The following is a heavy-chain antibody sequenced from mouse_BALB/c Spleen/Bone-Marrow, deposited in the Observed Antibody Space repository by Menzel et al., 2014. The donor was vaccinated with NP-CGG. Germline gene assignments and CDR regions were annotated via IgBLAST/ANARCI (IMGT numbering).Heavy chain of an antibody. Sequence: QVQLKQSGAELGMPGASVKMSCKASGYTFTDNWIYWVKQRPGQGLEWIGAIDTSDSYTNYNQKFMGKASLTVDASSSTAYVQVRSLTSDESGVFYCARGGHYFSFDYWGQGTSVTGS. CDR2: IDTSDSYT. V-gene: IGHV1-69*01. CDR1: GYTFTDNW. CDR3: ARGGHYFSFDY. D-gene: IGHD1-1*01. J-gene: IGHJ4*01.